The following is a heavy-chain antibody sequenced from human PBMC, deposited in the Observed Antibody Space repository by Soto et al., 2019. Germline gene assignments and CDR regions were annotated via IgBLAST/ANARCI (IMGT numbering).Heavy chain of an antibody. D-gene: IGHD3-22*01. CDR1: GFTFNKYA. J-gene: IGHJ4*02. CDR3: AKDFSYDTSGSYGSHFDH. Sequence: GGSLRLSCAASGFTFNKYAMNWVRQAPGKGLEWVSSASGSGASTYYADSVKGRFTISRDNSKNTVFLQMINLRADDTAAYYCAKDFSYDTSGSYGSHFDHWGLGTLVTVSS. CDR2: ASGSGAST. V-gene: IGHV3-23*01.